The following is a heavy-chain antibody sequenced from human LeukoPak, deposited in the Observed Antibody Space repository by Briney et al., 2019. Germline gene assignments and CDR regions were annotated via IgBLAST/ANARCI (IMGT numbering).Heavy chain of an antibody. CDR1: GGSISSSSYY. CDR3: ARQSGITIFGVVIPGALDY. D-gene: IGHD3-3*01. J-gene: IGHJ4*02. CDR2: IYYSGSA. Sequence: SETLSLTCTVSGGSISSSSYYWGWIRQPPGKGLEWIGSIYYSGSAYYNPSLKSRVAISVDTSKNQFSLKLSSVTAADTAVYYCARQSGITIFGVVIPGALDYWGQGTLVTVSS. V-gene: IGHV4-39*01.